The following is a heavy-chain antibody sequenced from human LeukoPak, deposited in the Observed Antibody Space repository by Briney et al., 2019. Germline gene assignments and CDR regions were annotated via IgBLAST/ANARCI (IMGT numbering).Heavy chain of an antibody. CDR1: GGSISSYY. CDR2: IYTSGST. Sequence: SETLSLTCTVSGGSISSYYWSWIRQPAGKGLEWIGRIYTSGSTNYNPSLKSRVTMSVDTSKNQFSLKLSSVTAADTAVYYCASSGYYDSSGHYSIDYWGQGTLVTVSS. CDR3: ASSGYYDSSGHYSIDY. V-gene: IGHV4-4*07. J-gene: IGHJ4*02. D-gene: IGHD3-22*01.